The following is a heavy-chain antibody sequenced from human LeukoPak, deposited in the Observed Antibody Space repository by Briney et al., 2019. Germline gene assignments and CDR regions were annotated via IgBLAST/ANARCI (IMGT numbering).Heavy chain of an antibody. Sequence: SQTLSLTCAVSGGSISSGGYSWSWIRQPPEKGLEWIGYIYHSGSTYYNPSLKSRVTISVDRSKNQFSLKLSSVTAADTAVYYCARARHYYDSSGYFAVDGFDIWGQGTMVTVSS. D-gene: IGHD3-22*01. J-gene: IGHJ3*02. V-gene: IGHV4-30-2*01. CDR1: GGSISSGGYS. CDR3: ARARHYYDSSGYFAVDGFDI. CDR2: IYHSGST.